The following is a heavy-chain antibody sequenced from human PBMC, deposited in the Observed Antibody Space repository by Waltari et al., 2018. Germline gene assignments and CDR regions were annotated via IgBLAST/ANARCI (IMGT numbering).Heavy chain of an antibody. J-gene: IGHJ4*02. D-gene: IGHD6-6*01. V-gene: IGHV3-53*01. CDR1: GFTVSNNY. CDR2: IYSTGGT. CDR3: ATRMVLAARN. Sequence: EVQLVESGGGLIQPGGSLRLSCSASGFTVSNNYMSWVRRAPGKGREWVSVIYSTGGTAYADSVKGRFTISRDNSKNTLYLQMNSLRADDTAVYYCATRMVLAARNWGQGTLVTVSS.